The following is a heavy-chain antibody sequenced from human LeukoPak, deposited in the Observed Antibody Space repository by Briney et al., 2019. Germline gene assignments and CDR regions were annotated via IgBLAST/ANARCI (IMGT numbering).Heavy chain of an antibody. D-gene: IGHD1-26*01. CDR2: ISNSGSSM. CDR1: GFTFSSYS. CDR3: ARGGADDY. J-gene: IGHJ4*02. V-gene: IGHV3-48*04. Sequence: GGSLRLSCAASGFTFSSYSMNWVRQAPGKGLEWVSYISNSGSSMYYANSVKGRFTISRDNAKNSLYLQMNSLRAEDTAVYYCARGGADDYWGQGTLVTVSS.